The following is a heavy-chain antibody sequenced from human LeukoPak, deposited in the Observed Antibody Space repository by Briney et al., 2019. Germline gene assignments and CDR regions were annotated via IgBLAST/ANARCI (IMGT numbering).Heavy chain of an antibody. Sequence: GGSLRLSCAASGFTFSSYGMHWVRQAPGKGLEWVAVISYDGSNKYYADSVKGRFTISRDNSKNTLYLQMNSLRAEDTAVYYCAKPLYGSSSPYPNRHYYYGMDVWGKGTTVTVSS. CDR2: ISYDGSNK. CDR1: GFTFSSYG. D-gene: IGHD6-13*01. V-gene: IGHV3-30*18. CDR3: AKPLYGSSSPYPNRHYYYGMDV. J-gene: IGHJ6*04.